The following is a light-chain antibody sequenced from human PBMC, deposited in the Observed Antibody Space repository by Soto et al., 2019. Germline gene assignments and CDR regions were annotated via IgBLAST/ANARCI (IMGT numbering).Light chain of an antibody. CDR2: DVS. CDR3: SSYTSTTTVRFV. Sequence: QSALAQPASVSGSPGQSITISCTGTRSDIGDSNFVSWYQHHPGKAPKLLIYDVSDRPSRISSRFSGSKSANTASLTISGLQAEDEAFYYCSSYTSTTTVRFVFGTGTKLTVL. V-gene: IGLV2-14*01. CDR1: RSDIGDSNF. J-gene: IGLJ1*01.